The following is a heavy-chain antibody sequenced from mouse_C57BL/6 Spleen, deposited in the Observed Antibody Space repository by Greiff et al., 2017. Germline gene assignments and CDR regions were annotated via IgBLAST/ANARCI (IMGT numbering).Heavy chain of an antibody. J-gene: IGHJ2*01. D-gene: IGHD2-1*01. CDR2: INPKNGGT. Sequence: EVQLQQSGPELVKPGASVKISCKASGYTFTDYYMNWVKQSHGKSLEWIGDINPKNGGTSYNQKFKGKATLTVDKSSSKAYMELRSLTSEDSAVHSCASYGNYRFDYWGQGTTLTVSS. V-gene: IGHV1-26*01. CDR1: GYTFTDYY. CDR3: ASYGNYRFDY.